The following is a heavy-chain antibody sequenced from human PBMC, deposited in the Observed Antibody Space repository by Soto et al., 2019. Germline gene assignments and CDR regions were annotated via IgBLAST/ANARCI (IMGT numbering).Heavy chain of an antibody. CDR1: GFTFSNYA. V-gene: IGHV3-33*01. CDR3: ASDSGGDYHNYYMDV. D-gene: IGHD4-17*01. J-gene: IGHJ6*03. Sequence: QMQLVESGGGVVQPGTSLRLSCAASGFTFSNYAMHWVRQAPGKGLEWVTIIWYDGSDKNYGDSVKGRFTISRDNSKNTMYLQMNSLRVEDTAVYYCASDSGGDYHNYYMDVWGKGTTVTVSS. CDR2: IWYDGSDK.